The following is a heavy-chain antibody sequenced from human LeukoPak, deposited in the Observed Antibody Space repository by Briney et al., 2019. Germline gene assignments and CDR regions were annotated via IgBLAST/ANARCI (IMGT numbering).Heavy chain of an antibody. J-gene: IGHJ4*02. D-gene: IGHD2-21*02. CDR1: GFTFSSYG. Sequence: GGSLRLSCAASGFTFSSYGMHWVRQAPGKGLEWVAVISYDGSNKYYADSVKGRFTISRDNSKNTLYLQMNSLRAEDTAVYYCARGPTPVTARPFDYWGQGTLVIVSS. CDR3: ARGPTPVTARPFDY. V-gene: IGHV3-30*03. CDR2: ISYDGSNK.